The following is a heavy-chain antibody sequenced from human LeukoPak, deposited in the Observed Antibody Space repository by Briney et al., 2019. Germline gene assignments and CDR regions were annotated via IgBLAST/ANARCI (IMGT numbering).Heavy chain of an antibody. CDR2: LNHSGST. CDR1: GGSFSGYY. CDR3: ARGLYSYGTLFDY. V-gene: IGHV4-34*01. Sequence: SETLSLTCAVYGGSFSGYYWSWSRQPPGKGLEWIGELNHSGSTNYNPSLKSRVTISVDTSKNQCALTQISVTAADTAVYYCARGLYSYGTLFDYWDQGTLVTVSS. J-gene: IGHJ4*02. D-gene: IGHD5-18*01.